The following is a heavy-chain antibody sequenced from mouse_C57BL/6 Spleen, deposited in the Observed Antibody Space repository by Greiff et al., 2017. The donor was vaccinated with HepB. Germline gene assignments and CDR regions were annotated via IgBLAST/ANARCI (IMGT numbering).Heavy chain of an antibody. D-gene: IGHD1-1*01. Sequence: EVKLVESGPELVKPGASVKMSCKASGYTFTDYNMHWVKQSHGKSLEWIGYINPNNGGTSYNQKFKGKATLTVNKSSSTAYMELRSLTSEDSAVYYCARSPYYYGSSYHFDYWGQGTTLTVSS. CDR2: INPNNGGT. CDR3: ARSPYYYGSSYHFDY. J-gene: IGHJ2*01. V-gene: IGHV1-22*01. CDR1: GYTFTDYN.